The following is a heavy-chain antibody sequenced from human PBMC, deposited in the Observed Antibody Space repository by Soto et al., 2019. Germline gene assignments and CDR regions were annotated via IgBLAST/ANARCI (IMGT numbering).Heavy chain of an antibody. D-gene: IGHD3-10*01. CDR2: ISGSGGST. Sequence: EVQLLESGGGLVQPGGSLRLSCAASGFTFSSYAMSWVRQAPGKGLEWVSAISGSGGSTYYADSVKGRFTISRDNSKNTLYLQMNSLRAEDTAVYYCALRVSLWFENPVTDVWGQGTTVTVSS. V-gene: IGHV3-23*01. CDR3: ALRVSLWFENPVTDV. CDR1: GFTFSSYA. J-gene: IGHJ6*02.